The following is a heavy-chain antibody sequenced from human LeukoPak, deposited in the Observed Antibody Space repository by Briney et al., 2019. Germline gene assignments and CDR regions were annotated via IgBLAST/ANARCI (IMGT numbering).Heavy chain of an antibody. CDR1: GFTFDDYG. CDR2: TNWNGGST. CDR3: ARELSTGIGYYYMDV. V-gene: IGHV3-20*04. J-gene: IGHJ6*03. D-gene: IGHD2-21*02. Sequence: GGSLRLSCAAPGFTFDDYGMSWVRQAPSKGLEWVSGTNWNGGSTGYADSVKGRFTISRDNAKNSLYLQVNSLRAEDTALYYCARELSTGIGYYYMDVWGKGTTVTVSS.